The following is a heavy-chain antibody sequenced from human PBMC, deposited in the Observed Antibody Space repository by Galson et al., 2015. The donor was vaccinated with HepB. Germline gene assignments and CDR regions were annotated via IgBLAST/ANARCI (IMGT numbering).Heavy chain of an antibody. CDR3: ARDWGGYSYGYNS. V-gene: IGHV1-69*13. CDR2: IIPIFGTA. J-gene: IGHJ4*02. CDR1: GGTFSSNA. Sequence: SVKVSCKASGGTFSSNAISWVRQAPGQGLEWMGGIIPIFGTANYAQKFQGRVTITADESTSTAYMELSSLRSEDTAVYYCARDWGGYSYGYNSWGQGTLVTVSS. D-gene: IGHD5-18*01.